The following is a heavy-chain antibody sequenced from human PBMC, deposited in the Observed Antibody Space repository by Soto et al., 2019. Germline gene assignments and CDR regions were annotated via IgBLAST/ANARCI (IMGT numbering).Heavy chain of an antibody. CDR3: ATLLMGTSPYYFDS. CDR2: ISHSGTT. Sequence: NPSETLSLTCAVYGGSFRGYYWNWIRQSPGKGLEWIGEISHSGTTNYNPSLKSRVTISVDTSKNQFSLNLSSVTAADTAVYYCATLLMGTSPYYFDSWGQGTLVTVSS. D-gene: IGHD2-8*01. V-gene: IGHV4-34*01. CDR1: GGSFRGYY. J-gene: IGHJ4*02.